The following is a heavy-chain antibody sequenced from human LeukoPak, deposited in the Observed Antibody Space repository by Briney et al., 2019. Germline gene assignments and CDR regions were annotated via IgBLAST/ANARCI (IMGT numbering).Heavy chain of an antibody. CDR1: GFPFSRYG. CDR3: TKLKTPVSYHLLSLGDY. Sequence: GGPLRLFCAASGFPFSRYGMHWLREAPGKGREWVAFIWYEERNNNYADSVEGQFTISRDKSKNTLYLQMNSLRAEDTAVYYCTKLKTPVSYHLLSLGDYCGQGTLVTVSS. CDR2: IWYEERNN. D-gene: IGHD2-2*01. V-gene: IGHV3-30*02. J-gene: IGHJ4*02.